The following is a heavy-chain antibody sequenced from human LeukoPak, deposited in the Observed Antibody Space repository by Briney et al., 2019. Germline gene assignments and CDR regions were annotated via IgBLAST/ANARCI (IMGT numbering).Heavy chain of an antibody. CDR2: IYYSGST. J-gene: IGHJ6*03. D-gene: IGHD5-18*01. V-gene: IGHV4-59*01. CDR1: GGSISSYY. CDR3: ARAAMGGVNYYYYYYMDV. Sequence: SETLSLTCTASGGSISSYYWSWIRQPPGKGLEWIGYIYYSGSTNYNPSLKSRVTISVDTSKNQFSLKLSSVTAADTAVYYCARAAMGGVNYYYYYYMDVWGKGTTVTVSS.